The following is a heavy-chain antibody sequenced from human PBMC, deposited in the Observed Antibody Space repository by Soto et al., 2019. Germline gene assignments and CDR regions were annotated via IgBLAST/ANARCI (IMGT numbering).Heavy chain of an antibody. V-gene: IGHV5-10-1*01. CDR2: IDPSDSYT. D-gene: IGHD1-26*01. J-gene: IGHJ6*02. Sequence: GESLKISCKGSGYSFTSYWISWVRQMPGKGLEWMGRIDPSDSYTNYSPSFQGHVTISADKSISTAYLQWSSLKASDTAMCYCASHGIVGAYYYGMDVWGQGTTVTVSS. CDR3: ASHGIVGAYYYGMDV. CDR1: GYSFTSYW.